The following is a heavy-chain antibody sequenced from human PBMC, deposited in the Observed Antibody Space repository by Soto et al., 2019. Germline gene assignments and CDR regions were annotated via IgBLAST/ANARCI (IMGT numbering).Heavy chain of an antibody. CDR3: ARMATSGTLNWFDP. V-gene: IGHV1-8*01. Sequence: QVQLVQSGAEVKRPGASVKVSCKASGYTFGNNDISWVRQATGQGLEWMGWMNPNSSNTGYAQKFQGRVTMTRNTSMTTAYMELSSLRSDDTAIYYCARMATSGTLNWFDPWGQGTLVTVSS. CDR1: GYTFGNND. CDR2: MNPNSSNT. J-gene: IGHJ5*02.